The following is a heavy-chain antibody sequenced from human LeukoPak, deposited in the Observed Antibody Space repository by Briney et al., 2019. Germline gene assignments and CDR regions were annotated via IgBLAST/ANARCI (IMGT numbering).Heavy chain of an antibody. D-gene: IGHD2-2*01. CDR3: ARLSYCSSTSCYGYWFDP. V-gene: IGHV4-59*01. CDR1: GGSISSYY. J-gene: IGHJ5*02. CDR2: IYYSGST. Sequence: SETLSLTCTVSGGSISSYYWSWIRKPPGKGLEWIGYIYYSGSTNYNPSLKSRVTISVDTSENQFSLKLSSVTAADTAVYYCARLSYCSSTSCYGYWFDPWGQGTLVTVSS.